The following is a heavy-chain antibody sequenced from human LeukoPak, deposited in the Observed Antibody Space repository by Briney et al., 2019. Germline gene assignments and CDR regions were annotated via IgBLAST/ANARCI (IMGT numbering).Heavy chain of an antibody. J-gene: IGHJ4*02. V-gene: IGHV3-30*19. CDR3: ARALDATSTPRPGGANFDY. CDR1: GFTFSNYG. D-gene: IGHD6-6*01. CDR2: ISNDGTNT. Sequence: GGSLRLSCAASGFTFSNYGMHWVRQPPGNGLEWVSVISNDGTNTYQADSVKGRFTISRDNFKNTLYLQINSLRTEDTAIYYCARALDATSTPRPGGANFDYWGQGTLVTVSS.